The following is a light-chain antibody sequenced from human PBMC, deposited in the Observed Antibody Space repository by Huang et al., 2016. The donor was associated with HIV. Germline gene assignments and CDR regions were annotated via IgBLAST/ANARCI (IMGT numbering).Light chain of an antibody. V-gene: IGKV4-1*01. CDR1: QSILFTANNKNY. CDR3: QQYYTTPFT. CDR2: GAS. J-gene: IGKJ3*01. Sequence: DIVMTQSLDSLAVSLGERATINCKSSQSILFTANNKNYLAWYQQRPGQPPRLLMHGASTRESGVPDRFSGSGSGTDFTLTISSLQAEDVAVYFCQQYYTTPFTFGPGTKVDIK.